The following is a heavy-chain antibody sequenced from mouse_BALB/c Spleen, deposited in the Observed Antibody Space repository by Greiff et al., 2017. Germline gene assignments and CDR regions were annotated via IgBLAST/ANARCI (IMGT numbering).Heavy chain of an antibody. CDR1: GFSLTGYG. J-gene: IGHJ3*01. D-gene: IGHD1-1*01. Sequence: VKLVESGPGLVAPSQSLSITCTVSGFSLTGYGVNWVRQPPGKGLAWLGMIRGDGSTDYNSALISSLIISNDNSKSHVCLKMNSLQTDDTARYNCTREGYYSFAYWGQGTLVTVSA. CDR3: TREGYYSFAY. CDR2: IRGDGST. V-gene: IGHV2-6-7*01.